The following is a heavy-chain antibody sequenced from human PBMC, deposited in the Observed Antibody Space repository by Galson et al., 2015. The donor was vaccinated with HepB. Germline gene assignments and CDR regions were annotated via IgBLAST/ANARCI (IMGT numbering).Heavy chain of an antibody. CDR2: IFSGGST. V-gene: IGHV3-66*02. CDR1: GFNVHRDY. J-gene: IGHJ3*02. D-gene: IGHD6-25*01. Sequence: SLRLSCAASGFNVHRDYVTWVRQAPGKGLEWVSVIFSGGSTYYADSVRGRFTISRDPSKNTVYLQMKGLRIEDTAMYYCARSGQALSIWGQGTTVAVSS. CDR3: ARSGQALSI.